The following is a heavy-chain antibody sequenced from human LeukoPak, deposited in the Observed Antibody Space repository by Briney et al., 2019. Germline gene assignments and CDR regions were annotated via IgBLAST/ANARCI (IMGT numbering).Heavy chain of an antibody. D-gene: IGHD1-26*01. V-gene: IGHV3-7*01. J-gene: IGHJ4*02. CDR3: ARDQTGSLDY. CDR2: INQDGSTK. Sequence: PGGSLSLSCAVSGFPFRNTWMAWVRQPPGKGLEWVANINQDGSTKHYVDSVKGRFTISRDNAKNSLYLQMNSLRAEDTAIYYCARDQTGSLDYWGQGTLVTVSS. CDR1: GFPFRNTW.